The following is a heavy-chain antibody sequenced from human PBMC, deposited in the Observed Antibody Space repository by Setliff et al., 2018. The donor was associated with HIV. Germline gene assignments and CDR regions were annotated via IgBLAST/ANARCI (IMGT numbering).Heavy chain of an antibody. J-gene: IGHJ4*02. Sequence: PSETLSLTCTVSGGSISSGDYYWSWIRQPPGKGLEWIGYIYYSGSTYYNPSLKSRVTISVDTSKNQFSLKLSSVTAADTAVYYCARAKEGYGGWYYFDYWAQGTLVTVS. D-gene: IGHD6-19*01. CDR2: IYYSGST. V-gene: IGHV4-30-4*08. CDR1: GGSISSGDYY. CDR3: ARAKEGYGGWYYFDY.